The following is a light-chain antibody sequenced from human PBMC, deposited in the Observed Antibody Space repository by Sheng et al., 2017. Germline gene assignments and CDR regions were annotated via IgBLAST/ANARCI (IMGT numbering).Light chain of an antibody. J-gene: IGKJ4*01. Sequence: EILMTQSPATLSVSPGERVTLSCRATQSVNRNLAWYQQKPGQAPRVLIYGASTRATGIPDRFSGSGSGTDFTLTISRLEPEDFAVYYCQQYGSSPGLTFGGGTKVEIK. V-gene: IGKV3-20*01. CDR1: QSVNRN. CDR2: GAS. CDR3: QQYGSSPGLT.